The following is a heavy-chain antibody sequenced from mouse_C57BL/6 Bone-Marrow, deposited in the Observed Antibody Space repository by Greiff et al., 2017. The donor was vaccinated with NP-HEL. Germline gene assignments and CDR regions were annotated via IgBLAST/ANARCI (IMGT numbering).Heavy chain of an antibody. J-gene: IGHJ1*03. CDR3: ARQGLLRGYWYFDV. D-gene: IGHD1-1*01. V-gene: IGHV2-6-1*01. CDR2: IWSDGST. CDR1: GFSLTSYG. Sequence: QVQLKESGPGLVAPSQSLSITCTVSGFSLTSYGVHWVRQPPGKGLEWLVVIWSDGSTTYNSALKSRLSISKDNSKGQVFLKMNSLQTDDTAMYYCARQGLLRGYWYFDVWGTGTTVTVSS.